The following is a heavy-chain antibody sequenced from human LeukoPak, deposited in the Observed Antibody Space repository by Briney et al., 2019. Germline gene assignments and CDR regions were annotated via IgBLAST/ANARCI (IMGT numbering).Heavy chain of an antibody. CDR3: ARAYYYGSGSYAFDI. CDR1: GGSLSSYY. Sequence: SETLSLTCTVSGGSLSSYYWSWIRQPPGKGLEWIGYIYYSGSTNYNPSLKSRVTISVDTSKSQFSLKLSSVTAADTAVYYCARAYYYGSGSYAFDIWGQGTMVTVSS. CDR2: IYYSGST. J-gene: IGHJ3*02. V-gene: IGHV4-59*01. D-gene: IGHD3-10*01.